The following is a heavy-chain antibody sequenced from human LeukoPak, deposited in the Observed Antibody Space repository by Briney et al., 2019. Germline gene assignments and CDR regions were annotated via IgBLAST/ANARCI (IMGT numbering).Heavy chain of an antibody. CDR3: ARDEVVAAPNYFGMVV. CDR1: GYTFTSYD. Sequence: ASVKVSCKASGYTFTSYDINWVRQATGQGLEWMGWMNPNSGNTGYAQKFQGRVTLTRDTSLSTAYMELSNLRSDDTAVYYCARDEVVAAPNYFGMVVWGQGTTVSVSS. D-gene: IGHD2-15*01. V-gene: IGHV1-8*01. CDR2: MNPNSGNT. J-gene: IGHJ6*02.